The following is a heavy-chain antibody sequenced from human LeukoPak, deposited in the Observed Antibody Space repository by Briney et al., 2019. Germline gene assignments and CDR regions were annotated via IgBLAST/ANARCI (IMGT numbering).Heavy chain of an antibody. D-gene: IGHD3-22*01. CDR1: GFTFSNFA. CDR2: ITGDYAT. CDR3: AKGAASGLVDWFDP. V-gene: IGHV3-23*01. Sequence: GGSLRLSCAASGFTFSNFAMMWVRQAPGKGLEWVSSITGDYATYSADPAKGRFTTSRENSKNIVYLQMDSLRDDDTAVYYCAKGAASGLVDWFDPWGQGTLVTVSS. J-gene: IGHJ5*02.